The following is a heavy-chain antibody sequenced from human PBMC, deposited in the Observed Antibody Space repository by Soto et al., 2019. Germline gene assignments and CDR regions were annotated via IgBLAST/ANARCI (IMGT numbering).Heavy chain of an antibody. V-gene: IGHV4-39*01. CDR1: GGSINRSNYY. J-gene: IGHJ4*02. CDR2: IYYNGNA. D-gene: IGHD3-22*01. CDR3: ARHFVAVVIKGWGY. Sequence: SETFCLTCTVSGGSINRSNYYWDWIRQPRGKVLEWIGTIYYNGNAYYNPSLKSRFTMSVDTSKNQFSLKLISVTAADTAVYYCARHFVAVVIKGWGYWGQGNLVTVS.